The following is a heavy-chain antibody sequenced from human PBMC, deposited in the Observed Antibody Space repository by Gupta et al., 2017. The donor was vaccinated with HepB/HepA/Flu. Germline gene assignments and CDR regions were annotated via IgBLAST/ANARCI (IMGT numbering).Heavy chain of an antibody. CDR2: ISSSGNKI. Sequence: EVQLVESGGGLVQTGGSRRLSCAASGFTFSNYEMNWVRQAPGKGLEWVSYISSSGNKIYYADSVKGRFTISRDNAKNSLYMQMNSLRAEDTAVYYCARGGYSYVYDYWGQGTLVTVSS. CDR1: GFTFSNYE. D-gene: IGHD5-18*01. J-gene: IGHJ4*02. V-gene: IGHV3-48*03. CDR3: ARGGYSYVYDY.